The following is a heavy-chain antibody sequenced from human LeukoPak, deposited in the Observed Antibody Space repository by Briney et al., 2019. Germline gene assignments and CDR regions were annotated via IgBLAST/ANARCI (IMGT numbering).Heavy chain of an antibody. J-gene: IGHJ4*02. D-gene: IGHD6-13*01. V-gene: IGHV4-34*01. CDR1: GGSFSGYY. CDR2: INHSGST. CDR3: ARGGTLFDY. Sequence: SETLSLTCAVHGGSFSGYYWSWIRQPPGKGLEWIGEINHSGSTNYNPSLKSRVTISVDTSKNQFSLKLSSVTAADTAVHYCARGGTLFDYWGQGTLVTVSS.